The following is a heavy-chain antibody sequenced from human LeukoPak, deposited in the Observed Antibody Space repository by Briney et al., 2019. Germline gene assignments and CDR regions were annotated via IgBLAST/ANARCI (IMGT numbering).Heavy chain of an antibody. D-gene: IGHD3-22*01. CDR3: TRRVDSSVFLYGMDV. V-gene: IGHV3-73*01. CDR1: GFTFSGSA. Sequence: PGGSLRLSCAASGFTFSGSAMHWVRQASGAGLEWVGRIRSKANSYATAYAASVRGRFTISRDDSKNTAYLQMNSLKTEDTAVYYRTRRVDSSVFLYGMDVWGQGTTVTVSS. J-gene: IGHJ6*02. CDR2: IRSKANSYAT.